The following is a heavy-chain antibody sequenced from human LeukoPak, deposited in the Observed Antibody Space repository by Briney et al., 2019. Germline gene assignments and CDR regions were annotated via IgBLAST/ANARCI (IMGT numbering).Heavy chain of an antibody. CDR1: GFTFSSYW. CDR2: INSDGSST. J-gene: IGHJ4*02. CDR3: AGATEVWFGELWPPDY. Sequence: PGGSLRLSCAASGFTFSSYWMHWVRHAPGKGLVWVSRINSDGSSTSYADSVKGRFAISRDNAKNTLYLQMNSLRAEDTAVYYCAGATEVWFGELWPPDYWGQGTLVTVSS. D-gene: IGHD3-10*01. V-gene: IGHV3-74*01.